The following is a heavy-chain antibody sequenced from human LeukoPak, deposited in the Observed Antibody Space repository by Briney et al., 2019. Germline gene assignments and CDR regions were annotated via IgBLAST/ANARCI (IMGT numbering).Heavy chain of an antibody. CDR2: IYSGGST. CDR1: GFTVSSNY. D-gene: IGHD3-9*01. V-gene: IGHV3-53*01. J-gene: IGHJ4*02. CDR3: AKAILTGYYRGYFDY. Sequence: GGSLRLSCAASGFTVSSNYMSWVRQAPGKGLEGVSVIYSGGSTYYADSVKGRFTISRDNSKNTLYLQMNSLRAEDTAVYYCAKAILTGYYRGYFDYWGQGTLVTVSS.